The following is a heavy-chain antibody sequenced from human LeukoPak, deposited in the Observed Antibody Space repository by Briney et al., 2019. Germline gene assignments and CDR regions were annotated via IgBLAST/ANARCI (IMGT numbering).Heavy chain of an antibody. V-gene: IGHV4-59*01. J-gene: IGHJ3*02. CDR3: AREYVLLWFGESRGAFDI. Sequence: PSETLSLTCTVAGGSISSYYWSWIRQPPGKGLEWSGYIYYSVSTNDNPSLKSRVTISVDTYQNQFSLKLSSVTAADTAVYSCAREYVLLWFGESRGAFDIWGQGTMVTVSS. D-gene: IGHD3-10*01. CDR1: GGSISSYY. CDR2: IYYSVST.